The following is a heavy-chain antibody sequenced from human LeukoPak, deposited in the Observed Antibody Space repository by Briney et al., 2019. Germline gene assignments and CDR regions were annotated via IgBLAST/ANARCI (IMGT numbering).Heavy chain of an antibody. J-gene: IGHJ4*02. D-gene: IGHD1-26*01. Sequence: SETLSLTCAVYGGSFSGYYWSWIRQPPGKGLEWIGEINHSGSTNYNPSLKSRVTISVDTSKNQFSLKLSSVTAADTAVYYCARGVRWELRTIKIYDFDYWGQGTLVTVSS. CDR2: INHSGST. CDR3: ARGVRWELRTIKIYDFDY. CDR1: GGSFSGYY. V-gene: IGHV4-34*01.